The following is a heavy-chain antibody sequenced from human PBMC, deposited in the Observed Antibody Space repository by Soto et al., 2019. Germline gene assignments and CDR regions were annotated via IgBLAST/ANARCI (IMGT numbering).Heavy chain of an antibody. CDR3: VRDFFTMPDIK. CDR1: GFSFSDYY. J-gene: IGHJ4*02. CDR2: ISGDGSRT. Sequence: EVQLVESGGGLAQPGGSLRLSCAASGFSFSDYYIHWVRQGPGKGLLWVSCISGDGSRTYYADSVKGRFTISRDNAKNTLYLQMNSLRDDDTAIYYCVRDFFTMPDIKWGQGTLVSVSS. D-gene: IGHD5-12*01. V-gene: IGHV3-74*01.